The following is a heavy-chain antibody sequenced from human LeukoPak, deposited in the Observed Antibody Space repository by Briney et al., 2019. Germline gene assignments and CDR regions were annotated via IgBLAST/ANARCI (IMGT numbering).Heavy chain of an antibody. J-gene: IGHJ4*02. D-gene: IGHD3-16*02. CDR2: ISGSADIT. V-gene: IGHV3-23*01. Sequence: PGGSLRLSCAASGFTFSSYAMNWVRQAPGKGLEWVSAISGSADITYYADSVKGRFTISRDNSKNTLYLQMNSLRAEDTAVYYCARGLFWGSYRSFDCWGQGTLVTVSS. CDR3: ARGLFWGSYRSFDC. CDR1: GFTFSSYA.